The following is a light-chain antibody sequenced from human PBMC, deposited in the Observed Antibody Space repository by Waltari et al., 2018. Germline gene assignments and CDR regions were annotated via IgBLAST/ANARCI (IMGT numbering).Light chain of an antibody. J-gene: IGKJ3*01. V-gene: IGKV1-33*01. CDR1: QGISNY. Sequence: DIQMTQSPSSLSVSVGDRGPVTCQASQGISNYLSWYQQKPGPAPQLLIYEASNLETGVHSRLSGGGSGTDFTLTITSLQPEDIATYYCQQYDNLPFTFGPGTKVDFK. CDR2: EAS. CDR3: QQYDNLPFT.